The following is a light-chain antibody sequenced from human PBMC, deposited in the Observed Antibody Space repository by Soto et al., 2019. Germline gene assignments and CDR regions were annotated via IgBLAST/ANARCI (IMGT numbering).Light chain of an antibody. CDR3: QQRSNWPPYMYT. CDR1: QSVSSY. CDR2: DAS. V-gene: IGKV3-11*01. J-gene: IGKJ2*01. Sequence: EIVLTQSPATLSLSPGERATLSCRASQSVSSYLAWYQQKPGQAPRLLIYDASNRATGIPARFSGSGSGTDFTLTISSPEPEDFAVYYCQQRSNWPPYMYTFGQGTKLEIK.